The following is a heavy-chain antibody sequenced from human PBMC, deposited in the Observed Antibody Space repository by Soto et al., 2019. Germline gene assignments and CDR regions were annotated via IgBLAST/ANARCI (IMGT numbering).Heavy chain of an antibody. Sequence: GGSLRLSCAASGFTFDDYTMHWVRQAPGKGLEWVSLISWDGGSTCYADSVKGRFTISRDNSKNSLYLQMNSLRTEDTALYYCAILGYCSGGSCSDYWGQGTLVTVSS. J-gene: IGHJ4*02. V-gene: IGHV3-43*01. CDR2: ISWDGGST. D-gene: IGHD2-15*01. CDR3: AILGYCSGGSCSDY. CDR1: GFTFDDYT.